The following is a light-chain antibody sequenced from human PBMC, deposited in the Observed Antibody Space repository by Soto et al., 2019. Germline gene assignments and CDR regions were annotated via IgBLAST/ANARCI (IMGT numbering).Light chain of an antibody. Sequence: QSVLTQPPSASGTPGQRVIISCSGSRSNIGSNTVNWYQQLPGTAPKLLIYSHNQRPSGVPDRFSGSQSGTSASLAISGLQSEDEADYYCATWDDSLDGYVFGTGTKLTVL. CDR1: RSNIGSNT. CDR2: SHN. J-gene: IGLJ1*01. CDR3: ATWDDSLDGYV. V-gene: IGLV1-44*01.